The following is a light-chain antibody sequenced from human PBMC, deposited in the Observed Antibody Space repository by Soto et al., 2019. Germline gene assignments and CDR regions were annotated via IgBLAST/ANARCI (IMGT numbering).Light chain of an antibody. CDR3: QQYTSSLIT. CDR2: GAS. CDR1: QSVSSSY. Sequence: EIVLTQSPGTLSLSPGERATLSCRASQSVSSSYLAWYQQQPGQAPRLLIYGASSRATGIPDRFSGSGSGTDFTLTISRLEPEDFAVYYCQQYTSSLITFGQGTRLEIK. V-gene: IGKV3-20*01. J-gene: IGKJ5*01.